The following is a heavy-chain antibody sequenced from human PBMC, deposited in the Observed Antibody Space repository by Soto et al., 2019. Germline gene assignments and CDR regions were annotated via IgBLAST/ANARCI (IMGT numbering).Heavy chain of an antibody. D-gene: IGHD6-13*01. CDR2: LTGSGTTT. CDR1: GFTFSNYA. J-gene: IGHJ4*02. V-gene: IGHV3-23*01. CDR3: AKDATYSSSWYGGSDY. Sequence: EVQLLESGGGLVQPGGSLRLSCATSGFTFSNYAMTWVRQAPGKGLEWVSALTGSGTTTYYANSVKGRFTISRDISKNTLYLRMNSLRAEDTAVYYCAKDATYSSSWYGGSDYWGQATLVTVSS.